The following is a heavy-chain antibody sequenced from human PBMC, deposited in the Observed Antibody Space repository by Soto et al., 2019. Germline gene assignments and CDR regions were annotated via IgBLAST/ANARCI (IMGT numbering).Heavy chain of an antibody. V-gene: IGHV3-23*01. J-gene: IGHJ1*01. CDR2: ISCCGGST. CDR1: GFNFKKFA. Sequence: GGSLRLSCEASGFNFKKFAMGWVRQAPGEGLEWVSGISCCGGSTFYADSVKGRFSLARDDSKNTLSLQLNNLRVEDTAHYYCAKADGEQWLIPHLDNWGQGTQVTVSS. CDR3: AKADGEQWLIPHLDN. D-gene: IGHD6-19*01.